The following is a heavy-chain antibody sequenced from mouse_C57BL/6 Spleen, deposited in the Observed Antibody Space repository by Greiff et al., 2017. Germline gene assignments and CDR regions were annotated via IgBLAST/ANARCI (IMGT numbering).Heavy chain of an antibody. D-gene: IGHD1-2*01. CDR2: INYDGSST. CDR1: GFTFSDYY. CDR3: ASSSLLRGFDV. Sequence: EVMLVESEGGLVQPGSSMKLSCTASGFTFSDYYMAWVRQVPEKGLEWVANINYDGSSTYYLDSLKSRFIISRDNAKNILYLQMSSLKSEDTATYYCASSSLLRGFDVWGTGTTVTVSS. V-gene: IGHV5-16*01. J-gene: IGHJ1*03.